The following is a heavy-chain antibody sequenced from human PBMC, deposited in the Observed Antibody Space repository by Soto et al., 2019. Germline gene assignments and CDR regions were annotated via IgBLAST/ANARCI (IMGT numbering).Heavy chain of an antibody. Sequence: PGGSLRLSCATSGFTLSSYAMRWARQAPGKGLEWVSAISGSGGTTYYADSVKGRFTISRDTSKNTLYLQMNSLRAEDTAVYYCAKVERYYYDSSGYYSSPLFWGQGTLVTVSS. D-gene: IGHD3-22*01. J-gene: IGHJ4*02. CDR3: AKVERYYYDSSGYYSSPLF. CDR1: GFTLSSYA. V-gene: IGHV3-23*01. CDR2: ISGSGGTT.